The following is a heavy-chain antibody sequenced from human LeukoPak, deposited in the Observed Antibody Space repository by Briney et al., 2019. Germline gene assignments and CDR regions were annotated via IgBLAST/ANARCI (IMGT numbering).Heavy chain of an antibody. CDR3: ARDGIAAAGYYYGMDV. CDR1: GGSISSSNW. J-gene: IGHJ6*02. V-gene: IGHV4-4*02. D-gene: IGHD6-13*01. Sequence: SETLSLTCAVSGGSISSSNWWSWVRQPPGKGLEWIGEIYHSGSTNYNPSLKSRVTISVDKSKNQFSLKLSSVTAADTAVYYCARDGIAAAGYYYGMDVWGQGTTVTVSS. CDR2: IYHSGST.